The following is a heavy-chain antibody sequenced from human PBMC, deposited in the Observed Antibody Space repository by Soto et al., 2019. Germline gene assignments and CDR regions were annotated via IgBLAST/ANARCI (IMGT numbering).Heavy chain of an antibody. Sequence: GWSLRLSCAASGFTFSSYAMSWVRQAPGKGLEWVSAISGSGGSTYYADSVKGRFTISRDNSKNTLYLQMNSLRAEDTAVYYCAKSGGNYYYYYYMDVWGKGTTVTVSS. CDR3: AKSGGNYYYYYYMDV. CDR2: ISGSGGST. CDR1: GFTFSSYA. V-gene: IGHV3-23*01. D-gene: IGHD3-10*01. J-gene: IGHJ6*03.